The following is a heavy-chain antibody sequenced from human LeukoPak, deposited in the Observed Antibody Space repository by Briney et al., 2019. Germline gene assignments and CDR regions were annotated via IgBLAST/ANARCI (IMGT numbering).Heavy chain of an antibody. CDR2: IYTRGST. CDR3: ARGRYCSADICSGGDAFDI. D-gene: IGHD2-15*01. V-gene: IGHV4-4*07. CDR1: GGSINNYY. Sequence: SQTLSLTCTVSGGSINNYYWSWIRQPAGKGLEWIGRIYTRGSTNYNPSLKSRVTMSVDTSKNQFSLKLSSVTAADTAVYYCARGRYCSADICSGGDAFDIWGQGTMVSVSS. J-gene: IGHJ3*02.